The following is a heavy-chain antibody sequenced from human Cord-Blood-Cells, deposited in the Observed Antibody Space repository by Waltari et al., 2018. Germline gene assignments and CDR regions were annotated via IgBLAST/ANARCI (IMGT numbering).Heavy chain of an antibody. CDR2: IYHNGST. CDR1: GYSISSGYY. Sequence: QVQLQESGPGLVKPSETLSLTCAVSGYSISSGYYWGWIRQPPGKGLAWIGSIYHNGSTYYNPSLKRRVTISVDTPNDQFSLKLGSVTAADTAVYYCARCGSWYAFDIWGQGTMVTVSS. CDR3: ARCGSWYAFDI. V-gene: IGHV4-38-2*01. J-gene: IGHJ3*02. D-gene: IGHD6-13*01.